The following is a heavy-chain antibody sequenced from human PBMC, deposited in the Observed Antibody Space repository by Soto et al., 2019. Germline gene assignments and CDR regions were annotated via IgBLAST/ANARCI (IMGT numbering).Heavy chain of an antibody. V-gene: IGHV1-69*12. CDR3: ARAAQPRDYYYGMDV. J-gene: IGHJ6*02. Sequence: QVQLVQSGAEVKKPGSSVKVSCKASGGTFSSYGISWVRQAPGQGLEWMGGIIPIFGTANYAHKSQGRVTISAAESTSTASIELTSLRSEDTALYYFARAAQPRDYYYGMDVCGQGTTVTVSS. CDR1: GGTFSSYG. CDR2: IIPIFGTA.